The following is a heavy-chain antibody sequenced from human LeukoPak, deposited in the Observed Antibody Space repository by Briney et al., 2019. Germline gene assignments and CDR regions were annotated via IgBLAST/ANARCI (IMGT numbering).Heavy chain of an antibody. D-gene: IGHD6-6*01. CDR2: IYPGDSDT. J-gene: IGHJ6*03. CDR3: ARQGFREYSRIYYYYYMDV. V-gene: IGHV5-51*01. CDR1: GYSFTSYW. Sequence: GESLKISCKGSGYSFTSYWIGWVRQMPGKGLEWMGIIYPGDSDTRYSPSFQGQVTISADKSISTAYLQWSSLKASDTAMYYCARQGFREYSRIYYYYYMDVWGKGTTVTVSS.